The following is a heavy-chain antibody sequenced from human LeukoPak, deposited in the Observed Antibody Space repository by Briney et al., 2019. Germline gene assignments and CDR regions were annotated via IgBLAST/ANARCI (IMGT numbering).Heavy chain of an antibody. CDR1: GFAFSNYG. J-gene: IGHJ4*02. V-gene: IGHV3-30*02. CDR2: IQYDGSNE. D-gene: IGHD5-12*01. Sequence: PGGSLRLSCAATGFAFSNYGMHWVRQAPGKGLEWVAFIQYDGSNEFYADSVKGRFTISRDNSKNTLYLQMNSLRAEDTAVYYCAKSSRGYEDLDYWGQGTLVTVSS. CDR3: AKSSRGYEDLDY.